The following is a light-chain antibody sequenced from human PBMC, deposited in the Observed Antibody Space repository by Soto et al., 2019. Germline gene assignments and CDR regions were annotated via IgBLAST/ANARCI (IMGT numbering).Light chain of an antibody. CDR1: SSDVGDYNH. CDR3: WSCELSSTWV. J-gene: IGLJ3*02. V-gene: IGLV2-23*01. Sequence: QSVLTQPASVSGSPGQSVTISCTGTSSDVGDYNHVSWYQQHPGKAPKLMIYEGTKPPSGVSDRFSGSKSGNTASLTSCGLQAEDEADCYCWSCELSSTWVFGAGTKLTVL. CDR2: EGT.